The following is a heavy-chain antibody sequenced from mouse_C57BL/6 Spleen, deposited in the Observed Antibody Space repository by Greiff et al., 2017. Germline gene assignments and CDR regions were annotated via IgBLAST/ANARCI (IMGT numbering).Heavy chain of an antibody. Sequence: EVQGVESGPELVKPGASVKISCKASGYSFTDYNMNWVKQSNGKSLEWIGVINPNYGTTSYNQKFKGKATLTVDQSSSTAYMQLNSLTSEDSAVYYCARSIKFITTVVAPMDYWGQGTSVTVSS. D-gene: IGHD1-1*01. CDR2: INPNYGTT. CDR1: GYSFTDYN. CDR3: ARSIKFITTVVAPMDY. V-gene: IGHV1-39*01. J-gene: IGHJ4*01.